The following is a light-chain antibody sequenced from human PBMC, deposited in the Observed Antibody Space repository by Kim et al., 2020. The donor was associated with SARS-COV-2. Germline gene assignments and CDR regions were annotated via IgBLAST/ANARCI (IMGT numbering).Light chain of an antibody. Sequence: VSPGERATLSCRTSQSVSTNFAWYQQKPGQAPRLLIYGASTRATGIPARFSGSGSGTEFTLTISSLQSEDFAIYYCQQYNRWPPYIFGQGTKLEI. CDR1: QSVSTN. CDR2: GAS. CDR3: QQYNRWPPYI. J-gene: IGKJ2*01. V-gene: IGKV3-15*01.